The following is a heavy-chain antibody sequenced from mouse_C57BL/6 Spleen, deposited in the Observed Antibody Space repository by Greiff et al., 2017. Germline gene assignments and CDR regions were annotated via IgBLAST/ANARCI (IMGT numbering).Heavy chain of an antibody. CDR2: IYPGDGDT. Sequence: VQLQQSGPELVKPGASVKISCKASGYAFSSSWMNWVKQRPGKGLEWIGRIYPGDGDTNYNGKIKGKATLTADKSSSTAYMQLSSLTSEDSAVYFCARSIWGAMDYWGQGTSVTVSS. CDR1: GYAFSSSW. V-gene: IGHV1-82*01. J-gene: IGHJ4*01. D-gene: IGHD4-1*01. CDR3: ARSIWGAMDY.